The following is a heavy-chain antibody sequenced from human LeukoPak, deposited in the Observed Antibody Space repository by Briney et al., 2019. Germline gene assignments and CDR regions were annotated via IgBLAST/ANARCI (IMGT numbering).Heavy chain of an antibody. CDR2: LYSGSST. CDR3: ARVGDHYHWYLVL. D-gene: IGHD3-10*01. V-gene: IGHV3-53*01. CDR1: GFTVSTNY. J-gene: IGHJ2*01. Sequence: GGSLRLSCAASGFTVSTNYMNWVRQAPGKGLEWVSILYSGSSTYYTDSVKGRFTISRDNSRNTLYLHMTSLRAEDTAVYYCARVGDHYHWYLVLWGRGSLLTVSS.